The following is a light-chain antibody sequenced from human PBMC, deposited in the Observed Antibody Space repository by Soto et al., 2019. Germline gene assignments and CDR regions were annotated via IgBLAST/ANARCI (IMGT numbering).Light chain of an antibody. CDR2: GAF. V-gene: IGKV3D-15*01. Sequence: IVMTQSPATLSVSPGEGATLSCRASETISRDLAWYQQKPGQSPRLLIFGAFTRATGVPVRFSGSGSGTEVPLTVSSLQPEDVAVYFCQQYNKWPLTFGGGTRVEIK. CDR3: QQYNKWPLT. CDR1: ETISRD. J-gene: IGKJ4*01.